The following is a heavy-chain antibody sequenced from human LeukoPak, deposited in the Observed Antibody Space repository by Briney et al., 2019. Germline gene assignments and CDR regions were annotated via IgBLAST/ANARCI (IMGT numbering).Heavy chain of an antibody. V-gene: IGHV1-2*02. J-gene: IGHJ4*02. CDR1: GYTFTGYY. CDR2: INPNSGGK. Sequence: GASVKVSCKASGYTFTGYYMHWVRQAPGQGLEWMGWINPNSGGKNSTQKLQARVTMTRDTSISTTYMELSRLRSDDPAVYYCTRVGSDSSGWRRFGYWGQGTLVTVSS. D-gene: IGHD6-19*01. CDR3: TRVGSDSSGWRRFGY.